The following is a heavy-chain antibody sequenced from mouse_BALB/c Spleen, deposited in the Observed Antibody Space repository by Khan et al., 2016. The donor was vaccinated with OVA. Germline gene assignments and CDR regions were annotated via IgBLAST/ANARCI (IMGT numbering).Heavy chain of an antibody. D-gene: IGHD3-1*01. V-gene: IGHV4-1*02. CDR1: GFDFSRYW. CDR2: INPDSRTI. CDR3: VRRSSGPSGFPH. Sequence: EVQLVESGGGLVQPGGSLKLSCAASGFDFSRYWMSWVRQAPGKGLEWIGEINPDSRTINHTPSLKDKFIISPDNAKNTLYLEMSKVRSEDTALYFCVRRSSGPSGFPHWGPGTLVTVSA. J-gene: IGHJ3*01.